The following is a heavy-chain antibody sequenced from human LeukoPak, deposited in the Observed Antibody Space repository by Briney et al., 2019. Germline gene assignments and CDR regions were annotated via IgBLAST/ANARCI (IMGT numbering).Heavy chain of an antibody. V-gene: IGHV3-9*01. J-gene: IGHJ4*02. CDR2: ISWNSGSI. Sequence: PGGSLRLSCAASGFTFDDYAMHWVRQAPGKGLEWVSGISWNSGSIGYADSVKGRFTISRDNAKDSLYLQMNSLRAEDTALYYCAKDIGVGWELLWVFMDWGQGTLVTVSS. CDR3: AKDIGVGWELLWVFMD. CDR1: GFTFDDYA. D-gene: IGHD1-26*01.